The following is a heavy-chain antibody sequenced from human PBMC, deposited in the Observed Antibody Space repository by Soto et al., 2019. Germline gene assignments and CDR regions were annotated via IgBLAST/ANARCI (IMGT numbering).Heavy chain of an antibody. CDR2: INPNSGGT. Sequence: ASVKVSCKASGYTFTGYYMHWVRQAPGQGXEWMGWINPNSGGTNYAQKFQGRVTMTRDTSISTAYMELSRLRSDDTAVYYCARGGYNWNKSTVYYYYGMDVWGQGTTVTVFS. J-gene: IGHJ6*02. D-gene: IGHD1-20*01. CDR1: GYTFTGYY. V-gene: IGHV1-2*02. CDR3: ARGGYNWNKSTVYYYYGMDV.